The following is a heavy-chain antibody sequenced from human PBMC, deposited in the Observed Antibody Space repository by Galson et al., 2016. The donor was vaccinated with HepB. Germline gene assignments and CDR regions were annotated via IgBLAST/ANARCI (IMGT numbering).Heavy chain of an antibody. V-gene: IGHV3-74*01. D-gene: IGHD3-3*01. J-gene: IGHJ4*02. CDR3: ARDFGGSEDY. CDR2: INPDGSIT. CDR1: RFTFSNYW. Sequence: SLRLSCAASRFTFSNYWMHWVRQAPGKGLVWVSRINPDGSITDHADSVKGRFTISRANGENTLYLQMNSRRAEDTAVYYCARDFGGSEDYWGQGTLVTVST.